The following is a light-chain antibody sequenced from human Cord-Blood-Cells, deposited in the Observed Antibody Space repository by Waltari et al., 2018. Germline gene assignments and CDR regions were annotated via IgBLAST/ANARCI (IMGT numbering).Light chain of an antibody. CDR1: SSDVGGYNY. CDR3: SSYTSSSTWV. V-gene: IGLV2-14*01. Sequence: QSALTQPASVSGSPGQSITISCTGTSSDVGGYNYVSWYPQHPGKAPKLRIYDVSKRHSGVSNRFSASKSGKTASLTISGLQAEDEADYYCSSYTSSSTWVFGGGTKLTVL. CDR2: DVS. J-gene: IGLJ3*02.